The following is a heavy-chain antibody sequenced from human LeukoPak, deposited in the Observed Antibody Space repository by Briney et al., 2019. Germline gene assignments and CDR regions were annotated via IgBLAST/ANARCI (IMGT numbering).Heavy chain of an antibody. D-gene: IGHD1-14*01. V-gene: IGHV3-23*01. J-gene: IGHJ4*02. CDR2: ISGSGGGGST. CDR1: GFTFSTHA. Sequence: PGGSLRLSCAASGFTFSTHAMNWVRKAPGKGLEWVSRISGSGGGGSTYYADSVKGRFTISRDNSKNTLYLQMNILRAEDTAVYYCAKDPVTGYFDYWGQGTLVTVSS. CDR3: AKDPVTGYFDY.